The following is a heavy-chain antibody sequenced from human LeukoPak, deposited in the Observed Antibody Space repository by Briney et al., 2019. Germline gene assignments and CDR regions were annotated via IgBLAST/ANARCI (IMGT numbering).Heavy chain of an antibody. V-gene: IGHV3-30*02. CDR2: IRYDGSNK. CDR1: GFTFSSYG. CDR3: AKDVRHCRGSTTSCYTDY. Sequence: GGSLRLSCAASGFTFSSYGMHWVRQAPGKGLEWVAFIRYDGSNKYYADSVKGRFTISRDNSKNTLYLQMNSLRAEDTAVYYCAKDVRHCRGSTTSCYTDYWGQGTLVTVSS. D-gene: IGHD2-2*01. J-gene: IGHJ4*02.